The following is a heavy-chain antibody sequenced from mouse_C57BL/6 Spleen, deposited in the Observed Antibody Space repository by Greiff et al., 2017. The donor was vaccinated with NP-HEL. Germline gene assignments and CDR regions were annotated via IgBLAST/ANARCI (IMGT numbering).Heavy chain of an antibody. CDR3: ARVRYYAMDY. J-gene: IGHJ4*01. V-gene: IGHV1-54*01. CDR1: GYAFTNYL. CDR2: INPGSGGT. Sequence: QVQLKESGAELVRPGTSVKVSCKASGYAFTNYLIEWVKQRPGQGLEWIGVINPGSGGTNYNEKFKGKATLTADKSSSTAYMQLSSLTSEDSAVYFCARVRYYAMDYWGQGTSVTVSS.